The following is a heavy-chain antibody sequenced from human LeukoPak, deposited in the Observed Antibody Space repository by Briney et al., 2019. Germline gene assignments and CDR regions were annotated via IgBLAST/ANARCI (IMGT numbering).Heavy chain of an antibody. CDR2: IKQDGSEK. D-gene: IGHD3-3*01. J-gene: IGHJ4*02. V-gene: IGHV3-7*01. CDR3: ARVSTYYDFWSGYYSDY. Sequence: PGGSLRLSCAASGFTFSSYWMSWVRQAPGKGLEWVANIKQDGSEKYYVDSVKGRFTISRDNAKNSLYLQMNSLRAEDTAVYYCARVSTYYDFWSGYYSDYWGQGTLVTVSS. CDR1: GFTFSSYW.